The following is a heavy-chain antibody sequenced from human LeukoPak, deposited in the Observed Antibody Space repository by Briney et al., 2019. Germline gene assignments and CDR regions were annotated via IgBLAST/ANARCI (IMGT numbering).Heavy chain of an antibody. V-gene: IGHV3-7*03. J-gene: IGHJ4*02. CDR2: IKQDESQK. D-gene: IGHD2-2*01. CDR1: GFTLSSCW. Sequence: GGSLRLFCGACGFTLSSCWMRWVRQAPGRALEWVTNIKQDESQKYYVDSVKAQFPVSRDNAKNSLYLQMNSLRAEDTAVYYCARCRFSGTSCDFDSWGQGTLVIVSP. CDR3: ARCRFSGTSCDFDS.